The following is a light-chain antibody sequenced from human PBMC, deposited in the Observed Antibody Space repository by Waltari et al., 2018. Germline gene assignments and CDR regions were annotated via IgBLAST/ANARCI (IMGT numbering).Light chain of an antibody. Sequence: DIQMTQSPSTLSASVGDRVTITCRASQSIRNWLVWYQQKPGKAPKRLIYKASTLETGVPSRFSGSGSGTEFTLTISNLQPDDFATYYCQQYNYYWTFGQGTKVEI. CDR3: QQYNYYWT. CDR1: QSIRNW. J-gene: IGKJ1*01. V-gene: IGKV1-5*03. CDR2: KAS.